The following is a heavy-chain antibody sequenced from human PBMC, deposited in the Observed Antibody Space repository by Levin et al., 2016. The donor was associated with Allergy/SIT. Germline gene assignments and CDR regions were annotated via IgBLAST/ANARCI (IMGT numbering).Heavy chain of an antibody. J-gene: IGHJ4*02. V-gene: IGHV1-2*04. CDR2: INPNSGGT. CDR3: ARAGIGCSSTSCYAVAAAANDY. D-gene: IGHD2-2*01. Sequence: ASVKVSCKASGYTFTGYYMHWVRQAPGQGLEWMGWINPNSGGTNYAQKFQGWVTMTRDTSISTAYMELSRLRSEDTAVYYCARAGIGCSSTSCYAVAAAANDYWGQGTLVTVSS. CDR1: GYTFTGYY.